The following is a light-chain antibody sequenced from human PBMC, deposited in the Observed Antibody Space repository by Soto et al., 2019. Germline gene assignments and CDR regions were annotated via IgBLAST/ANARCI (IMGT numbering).Light chain of an antibody. V-gene: IGKV1-17*01. CDR1: QGIRND. CDR3: QQLNSYTIT. CDR2: AAS. Sequence: DIQMTQSPSSLSASVGERVTITCRGSQGIRNDLGWYQQKQGKAPKIXIYAASSLQSGVQSRFSGSGSGTEFTLTISSLQPEDFATYYCQQLNSYTITFGQGTRLEIK. J-gene: IGKJ5*01.